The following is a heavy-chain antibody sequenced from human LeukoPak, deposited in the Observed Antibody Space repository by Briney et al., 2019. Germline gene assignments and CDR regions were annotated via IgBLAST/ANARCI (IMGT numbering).Heavy chain of an antibody. V-gene: IGHV3-53*01. Sequence: GGSLRLSCAASGFTVSSNYMSWVRQAPGRGLEWVSVIYSGDNTYYADSVKGRFTISRDNSKNTLYLQMNSLRAEDTAVYYCARGYSNLHDDSSGYYIDYWGQGTLVTVSS. J-gene: IGHJ4*02. D-gene: IGHD3-22*01. CDR2: IYSGDNT. CDR1: GFTVSSNY. CDR3: ARGYSNLHDDSSGYYIDY.